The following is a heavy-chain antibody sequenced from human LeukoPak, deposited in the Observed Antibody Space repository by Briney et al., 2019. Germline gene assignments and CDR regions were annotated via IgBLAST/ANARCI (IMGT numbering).Heavy chain of an antibody. CDR2: MSPNSGDT. Sequence: ASVKVSCKTSGYTFTNLDINWLRQAPGQGLEWMGWMSPNSGDTGYAQKFQGRVSMTRKIFKSTAYMELSSLRSEDTAIYYCASNPPNTGDFYYWGQGTLVTVSS. D-gene: IGHD1-1*01. CDR1: GYTFTNLD. J-gene: IGHJ4*02. V-gene: IGHV1-8*01. CDR3: ASNPPNTGDFYY.